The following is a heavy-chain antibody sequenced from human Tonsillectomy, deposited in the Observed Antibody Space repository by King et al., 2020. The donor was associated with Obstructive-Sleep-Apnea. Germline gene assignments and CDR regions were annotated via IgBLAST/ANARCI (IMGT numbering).Heavy chain of an antibody. D-gene: IGHD5-18*01. CDR3: ARESSYGEH. V-gene: IGHV4-30-4*07. Sequence: VQLQESGPGLVKPPQTLSLTCAVSGGSISTGGYSWGWIRQSPGKGLEWIGYIYDSENTYYNPSLKSRVAISVDMSKNRFSLKLSSVTAADTAVYYCARESSYGEHWGQGTLVTVSS. CDR1: GGSISTGGYS. CDR2: IYDSENT. J-gene: IGHJ4*02.